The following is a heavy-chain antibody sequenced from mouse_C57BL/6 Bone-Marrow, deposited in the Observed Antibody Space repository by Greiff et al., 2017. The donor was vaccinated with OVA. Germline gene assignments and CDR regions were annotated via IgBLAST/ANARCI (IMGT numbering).Heavy chain of an antibody. CDR3: ARYYEGAMDY. CDR1: GFSITSDCY. V-gene: IGHV3-3*01. CDR2: TFYSGIT. J-gene: IGHJ4*01. Sequence: EVKVVESGPSLVRPSQTLSLTCTVTGFSITSDCYWIWIRQFPGNKLEYIGYTFYSGITYYNAYLESRTYITRDTSKNQFSLKLSSVTTEDTATYYCARYYEGAMDYWGQGTSVTVSS. D-gene: IGHD2-4*01.